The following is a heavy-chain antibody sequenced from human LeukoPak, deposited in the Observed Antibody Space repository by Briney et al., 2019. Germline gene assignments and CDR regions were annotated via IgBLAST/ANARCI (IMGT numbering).Heavy chain of an antibody. CDR3: AKVRGYQLLWGALEM. V-gene: IGHV3-7*01. CDR1: GFKFGDFW. J-gene: IGHJ3*02. Sequence: GGSLRLSCAASGFKFGDFWMAWVRQTPGKGLEWVADIKEDGSEKYYVDSVKGRFTISRDNSKNTLYLQMNSLRAEDTAVYYCAKVRGYQLLWGALEMWGRGARVTVSS. D-gene: IGHD2-2*01. CDR2: IKEDGSEK.